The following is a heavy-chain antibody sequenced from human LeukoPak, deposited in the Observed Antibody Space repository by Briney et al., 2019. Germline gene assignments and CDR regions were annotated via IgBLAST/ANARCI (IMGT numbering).Heavy chain of an antibody. V-gene: IGHV1-8*03. CDR2: MNPNSGNT. Sequence: ASVKVSCKASGYTFTSYDINWVRQATGQGLEWMGWMNPNSGNTGYAQKFQGRVTITRNTSISTAYMELSSLRSEDTAVYYCATQEQWLVGYFQRWGHGTLVTVSS. D-gene: IGHD6-19*01. CDR3: ATQEQWLVGYFQR. CDR1: GYTFTSYD. J-gene: IGHJ1*01.